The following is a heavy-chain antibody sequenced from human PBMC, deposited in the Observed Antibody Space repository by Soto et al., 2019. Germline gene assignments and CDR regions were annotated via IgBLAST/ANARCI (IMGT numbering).Heavy chain of an antibody. CDR3: ARRNKGDCSGGSCYLGDYYYGMDV. J-gene: IGHJ6*02. D-gene: IGHD2-15*01. V-gene: IGHV5-10-1*01. Sequence: GESLKISCKGSGYSFTSYWISWVCQMPGKGLEWMGRIDPSDSYTNYSPSFQGHVTISADKSISTAYLQWSSLKASDTAMYYCARRNKGDCSGGSCYLGDYYYGMDVWGQGTTVTVSS. CDR2: IDPSDSYT. CDR1: GYSFTSYW.